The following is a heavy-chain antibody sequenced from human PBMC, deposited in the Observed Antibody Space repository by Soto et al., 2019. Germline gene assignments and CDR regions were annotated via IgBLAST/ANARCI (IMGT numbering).Heavy chain of an antibody. Sequence: GGSLRLSCAASGFTFGTFWMNWVRQAPGKGLEWVANIRPDGSNERYVDSVKGRFTISRDNAKNSLYLQMNDLRAEDTAIYYCASFSVTTNHWGQGTLVTVSS. CDR2: IRPDGSNE. J-gene: IGHJ5*02. CDR1: GFTFGTFW. D-gene: IGHD4-17*01. CDR3: ASFSVTTNH. V-gene: IGHV3-7*05.